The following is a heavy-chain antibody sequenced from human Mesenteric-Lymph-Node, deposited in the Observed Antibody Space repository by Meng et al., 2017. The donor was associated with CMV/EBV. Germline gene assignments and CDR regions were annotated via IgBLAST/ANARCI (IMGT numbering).Heavy chain of an antibody. CDR1: GFTFSSYE. Sequence: GESLKISCAASGFTFSSYEMNWVRQSPGRGLEWVSYIGSSGSTKFYADSVKGRFTISRDNAKNSVYLQMNSLRAEDTALYYCARADIDHDYEDYWGQGTLVTVSS. J-gene: IGHJ4*02. CDR3: ARADIDHDYEDY. V-gene: IGHV3-48*03. CDR2: IGSSGSTK. D-gene: IGHD4-17*01.